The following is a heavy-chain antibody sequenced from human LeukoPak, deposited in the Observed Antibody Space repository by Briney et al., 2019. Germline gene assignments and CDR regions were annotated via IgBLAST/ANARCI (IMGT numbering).Heavy chain of an antibody. J-gene: IGHJ5*02. D-gene: IGHD2-15*01. CDR3: AREGRYCSGGSCYSSDWFDP. CDR1: GGSISSYY. V-gene: IGHV4-59*12. CDR2: IYYSGST. Sequence: SETLSLTCTVSGGSISSYYWSWIRQPPGKGLEWIGYIYYSGSTNYNPSLKSRVTISVDTSKNQFSLKLSSVTAADTAVYYCAREGRYCSGGSCYSSDWFDPWGQGTLVTVSS.